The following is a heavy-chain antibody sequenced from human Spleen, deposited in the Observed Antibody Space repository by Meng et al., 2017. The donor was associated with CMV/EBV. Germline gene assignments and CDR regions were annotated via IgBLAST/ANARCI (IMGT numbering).Heavy chain of an antibody. CDR2: IYGNGDK. V-gene: IGHV2-5*01. Sequence: SGPTLVKPTQTLTLTCNLSGFSLSMNGVGVGWIRQPPGEALERLAHIYGNGDKYYSTSLKSRLIITKDTSRNQVVLAMTNVDPMDTATYYCAHLDGTRWYYYDYWGQGTLVTVSS. J-gene: IGHJ4*02. CDR3: AHLDGTRWYYYDY. D-gene: IGHD5-24*01. CDR1: GFSLSMNGVG.